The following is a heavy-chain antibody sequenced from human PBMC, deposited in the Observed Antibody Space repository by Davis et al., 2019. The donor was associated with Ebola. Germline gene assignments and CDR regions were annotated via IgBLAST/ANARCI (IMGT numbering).Heavy chain of an antibody. J-gene: IGHJ3*02. CDR2: IFPRDSDT. CDR3: ASLRRTITGMDDAFDI. V-gene: IGHV5-51*01. D-gene: IGHD2-8*02. Sequence: SLTLSCKGSGYDFTSSWVAWVRLLPGKGLEWMGIIFPRDSDTRYSPSFQGHVTISVDKSISTAYLQWGSLKASDNALYFCASLRRTITGMDDAFDIWGQGTMVTVSS. CDR1: GYDFTSSW.